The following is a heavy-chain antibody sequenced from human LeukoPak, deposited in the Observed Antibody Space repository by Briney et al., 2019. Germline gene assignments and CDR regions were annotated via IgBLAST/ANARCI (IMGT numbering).Heavy chain of an antibody. D-gene: IGHD2-2*01. CDR3: ARDRVCSSTSCHRDYYYYMDV. CDR2: ISSSGSTI. V-gene: IGHV3-11*01. Sequence: GVSLRLSCAASGFTFSDYYMSWIRQAPGKGLEWVSYISSSGSTIYYADSVKGRFTISRDNAKNSLYLQMNSLRAEDTAVYYCARDRVCSSTSCHRDYYYYMDVWGKGTTVTVSS. J-gene: IGHJ6*03. CDR1: GFTFSDYY.